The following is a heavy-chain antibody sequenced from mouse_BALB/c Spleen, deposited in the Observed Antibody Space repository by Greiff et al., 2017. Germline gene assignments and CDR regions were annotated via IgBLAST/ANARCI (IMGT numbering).Heavy chain of an antibody. V-gene: IGHV7-3*02. CDR3: ARDKSRFAY. D-gene: IGHD1-3*01. CDR2: IRNKANGYTT. Sequence: EVKLMESGGGLVQPGGSLRLSCATSGFTFTDYYMSWVRQPPGKALEWLGFIRNKANGYTTEYSASVKGRFTISRDNSQSILYLQMNTLRAEDSATYYCARDKSRFAYWGQGTLVTVSA. J-gene: IGHJ3*01. CDR1: GFTFTDYY.